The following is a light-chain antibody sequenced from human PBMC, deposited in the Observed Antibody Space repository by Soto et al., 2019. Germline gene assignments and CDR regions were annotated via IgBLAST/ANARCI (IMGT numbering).Light chain of an antibody. CDR3: QQYNTWPHT. CDR2: GSS. J-gene: IGKJ2*01. CDR1: QSVSSN. V-gene: IGKV3-15*01. Sequence: DIVMTQSPATLSVSPGERATLSCRASQSVSSNLAWYQQKPGQSPRLLIYGSSTRATGIPARFRGSGSGTEFIPIISSRQSEDFVAYYCQQYNTWPHTFGQGTKLKIK.